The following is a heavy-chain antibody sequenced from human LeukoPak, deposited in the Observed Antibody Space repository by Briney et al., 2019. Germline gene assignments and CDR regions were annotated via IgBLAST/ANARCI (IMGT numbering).Heavy chain of an antibody. CDR2: INAGNGNT. Sequence: ASVKVSCKASGYTFTSYGISWVRQAPGQGLEWMGWINAGNGNTKYSQKFQGRVTITRDTSASTAYMELRSLRSDDTAVYYCARGNWFDPWGQGTLVTVSS. CDR3: ARGNWFDP. J-gene: IGHJ5*02. CDR1: GYTFTSYG. V-gene: IGHV1-18*01.